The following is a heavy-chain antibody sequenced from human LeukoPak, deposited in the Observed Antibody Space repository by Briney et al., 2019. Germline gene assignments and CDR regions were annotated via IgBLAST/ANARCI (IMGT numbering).Heavy chain of an antibody. V-gene: IGHV4-59*06. D-gene: IGHD3-9*01. CDR1: SGSISGHY. CDR3: ARVALRGSTIFLDY. CDR2: IYYSGST. J-gene: IGHJ4*02. Sequence: SETLSLTCTVTSGSISGHYWSWIRQPAGKGLEWIGYIYYSGSTYYNPSLKSRVTISVDTFKNQFSLKLSSVTAADTAVYYCARVALRGSTIFLDYWGQGTLVTVSS.